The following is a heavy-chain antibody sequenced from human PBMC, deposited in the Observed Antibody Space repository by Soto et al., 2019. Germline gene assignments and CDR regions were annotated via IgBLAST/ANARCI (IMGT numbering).Heavy chain of an antibody. Sequence: SETLSLTCTVSGGSVNSYYWSWIRQPPGKGLEWIGYIFYSGSTKSNPSLKSRVTMSVDMSKNQFSLRLTSVTAADTAVYYCARVFPSYCGGDCSYFDSWGQGTLVTGS. CDR1: GGSVNSYY. V-gene: IGHV4-59*02. CDR3: ARVFPSYCGGDCSYFDS. D-gene: IGHD2-21*02. CDR2: IFYSGST. J-gene: IGHJ4*02.